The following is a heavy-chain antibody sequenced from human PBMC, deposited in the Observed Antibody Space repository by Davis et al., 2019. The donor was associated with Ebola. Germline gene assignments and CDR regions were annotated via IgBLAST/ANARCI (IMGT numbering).Heavy chain of an antibody. CDR1: GFTFSSYA. CDR3: ARGDSITMIVVSYYFDY. V-gene: IGHV3-7*01. D-gene: IGHD3-22*01. J-gene: IGHJ4*02. CDR2: IKQDGSEK. Sequence: GGSLRLSCAASGFTFSSYAMSWVRQAPGKGLEWVANIKQDGSEKYYVDSVEGRFTISRDNAKNSLYLQMNSLRDEDTAVYYCARGDSITMIVVSYYFDYWGQGTLVTVSS.